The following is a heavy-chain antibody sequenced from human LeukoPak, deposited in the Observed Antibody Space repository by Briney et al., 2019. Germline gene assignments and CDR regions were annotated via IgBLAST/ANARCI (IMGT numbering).Heavy chain of an antibody. CDR2: ISSGSDTI. D-gene: IGHD3-22*01. CDR1: GFTFSSYT. J-gene: IGHJ6*03. Sequence: GGSLRLSCAASGFTFSSYTMNWVRQAPGQGLEWVSFISSGSDTIYYADSVKGRFTISRDNAKNSLSLQMNSLSAEDTAVYFCARTYDHTGSHYYYYMDVWGKGTTVTVSS. CDR3: ARTYDHTGSHYYYYMDV. V-gene: IGHV3-48*01.